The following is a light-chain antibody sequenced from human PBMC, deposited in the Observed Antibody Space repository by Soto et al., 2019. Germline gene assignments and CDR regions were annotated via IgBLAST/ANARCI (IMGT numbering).Light chain of an antibody. J-gene: IGLJ1*01. CDR3: QTWDSSTGV. V-gene: IGLV3-1*01. Sequence: SYELTQPPSVSVSPGQTASITCSGDELGDKYVCWYQQKPGQSPVMVIYEDRKRPSGIPERFSGSNSGNTATLTISGTQTMDEADYYCQTWDSSTGVFGTGTQVTVL. CDR2: EDR. CDR1: ELGDKY.